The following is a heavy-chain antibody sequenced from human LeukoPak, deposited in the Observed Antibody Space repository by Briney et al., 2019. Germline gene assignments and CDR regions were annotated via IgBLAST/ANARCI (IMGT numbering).Heavy chain of an antibody. CDR1: GFTFDDYG. J-gene: IGHJ4*02. V-gene: IGHV3-20*04. Sequence: GGSLRLSCAASGFTFDDYGMSWVRQAPGKGLEWVSGIIWSGGSTGYADSVKGRFTVSRDNAKNSLYLQMNSLRAEDTAVYYCASLAQDYFDYWGQGTLVTVSS. CDR3: ASLAQDYFDY. CDR2: IIWSGGST.